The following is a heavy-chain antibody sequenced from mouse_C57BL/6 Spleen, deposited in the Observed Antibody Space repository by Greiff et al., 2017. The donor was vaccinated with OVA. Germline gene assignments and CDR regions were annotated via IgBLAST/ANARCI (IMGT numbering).Heavy chain of an antibody. Sequence: QVQLQQPGTELVKPGASVKLSCKASGYTFTSYWMHWVKQRPGQGLEWIGNINPSNGGTNYNEKFKSKATLTVDKSSSTAYMQLSSLTSEDSAVYYCAREDFFARDYDYDGGFAYWGQGTLVTVSA. V-gene: IGHV1-53*01. D-gene: IGHD2-4*01. CDR3: AREDFFARDYDYDGGFAY. J-gene: IGHJ3*01. CDR2: INPSNGGT. CDR1: GYTFTSYW.